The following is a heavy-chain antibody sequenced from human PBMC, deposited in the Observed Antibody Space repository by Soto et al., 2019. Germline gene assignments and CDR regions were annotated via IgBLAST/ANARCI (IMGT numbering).Heavy chain of an antibody. D-gene: IGHD6-13*01. CDR1: GYTFTSYA. J-gene: IGHJ6*02. CDR2: INAGNGNT. V-gene: IGHV1-3*05. Sequence: QVQLVQSGAEEKKPGASVKVSCKASGYTFTSYAMHWVRQAPGQRLEWMGWINAGNGNTKYSQKFQGRVTITRDTSASTAYMELSSLRSEDTAVYYCARGSSSWKGGFMDVWGQGTTVTVSS. CDR3: ARGSSSWKGGFMDV.